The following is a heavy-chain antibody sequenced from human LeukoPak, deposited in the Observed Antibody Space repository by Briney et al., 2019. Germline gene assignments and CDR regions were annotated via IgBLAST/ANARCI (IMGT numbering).Heavy chain of an antibody. CDR2: IKKDGSEK. Sequence: GGSLRLSCEASGFTFNNYWMNWVRQTPGKGLEWVAIIKKDGSEKFYVDSVKGRFAISRDNAKNSLYLEVNSLRAEDTAVYYCARGNYYDSRGVPYYFDYWGQGTLVTVSS. CDR1: GFTFNNYW. J-gene: IGHJ4*02. V-gene: IGHV3-7*01. D-gene: IGHD3-22*01. CDR3: ARGNYYDSRGVPYYFDY.